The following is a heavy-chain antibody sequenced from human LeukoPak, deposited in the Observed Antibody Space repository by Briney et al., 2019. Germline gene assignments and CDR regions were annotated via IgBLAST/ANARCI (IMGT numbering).Heavy chain of an antibody. CDR2: ISAYNGNT. J-gene: IGHJ3*02. CDR3: ARFSYSTPAFDI. Sequence: APVKVSCKASGYTFTSYGISWVRQAPGQGLEWMGWISAYNGNTNYAQKLQGRVTMTTDTSTSTAYMELRGLRSDDTAVYYCARFSYSTPAFDIWGQGTMVTVSS. CDR1: GYTFTSYG. V-gene: IGHV1-18*01. D-gene: IGHD2-15*01.